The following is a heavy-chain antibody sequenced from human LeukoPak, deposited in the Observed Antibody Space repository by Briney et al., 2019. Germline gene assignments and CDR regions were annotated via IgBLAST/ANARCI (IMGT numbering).Heavy chain of an antibody. J-gene: IGHJ6*03. D-gene: IGHD5-18*01. CDR1: GFTFSSYS. CDR3: AREDREPGYSYGNYYMDV. CDR2: ISSSSSYI. V-gene: IGHV3-21*01. Sequence: PGGSLRLSCAASGFTFSSYSMNWVRQAPGKGLEWVSSISSSSSYIYYADSVKGRFTISRDNAKNSLYLQMNSLRAEDTAVYYCAREDREPGYSYGNYYMDVWGKGTTVTVSS.